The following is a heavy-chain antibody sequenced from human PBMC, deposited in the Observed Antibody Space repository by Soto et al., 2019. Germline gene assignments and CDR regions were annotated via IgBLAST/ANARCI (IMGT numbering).Heavy chain of an antibody. CDR2: ITPTLNIA. J-gene: IGHJ4*02. CDR1: GGTFSSYT. Sequence: QLQLVQSGAEVREPGSSVKVSCRASGGTFSSYTVIWVRQAPGQGLEWMGGITPTLNIAKYAEKFQGRVTLTADESTSTVNMHLSSLRSEDTAAYFCARGYYSGSNPSSFDYWGQGTLVAVSS. CDR3: ARGYYSGSNPSSFDY. V-gene: IGHV1-69*01. D-gene: IGHD1-26*01.